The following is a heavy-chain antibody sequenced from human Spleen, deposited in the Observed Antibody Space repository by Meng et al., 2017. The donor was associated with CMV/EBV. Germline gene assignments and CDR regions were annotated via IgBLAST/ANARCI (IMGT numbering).Heavy chain of an antibody. D-gene: IGHD1-26*01. CDR3: AKGLLRGWHFDY. CDR1: GFTFSSYA. V-gene: IGHV3-23*01. J-gene: IGHJ4*02. Sequence: SCAASGFTFSSYAMSWVRQAPGKGLEWVSAISGSGGSTYYADSVKGRFTISRDNSKNTLYLQMNSLRAEDTAVYYCAKGLLRGWHFDYWGQGTLVTVSS. CDR2: ISGSGGST.